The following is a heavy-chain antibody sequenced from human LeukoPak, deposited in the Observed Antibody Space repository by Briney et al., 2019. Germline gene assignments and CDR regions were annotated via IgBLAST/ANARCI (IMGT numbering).Heavy chain of an antibody. Sequence: ASVKVSCKVSGYTLTELSMHWVRQAPGKGLEWMGGFYPEDGETIYAQKFQGRVTMTEDTSTDTAYMELSSLRSEDTAVYYCATTFRGGVVSPDRGRIDYWGQGTLVTASS. CDR1: GYTLTELS. D-gene: IGHD3-10*01. V-gene: IGHV1-24*01. CDR3: ATTFRGGVVSPDRGRIDY. CDR2: FYPEDGET. J-gene: IGHJ4*02.